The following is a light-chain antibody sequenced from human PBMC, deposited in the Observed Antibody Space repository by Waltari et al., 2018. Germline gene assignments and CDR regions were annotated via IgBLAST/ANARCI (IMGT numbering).Light chain of an antibody. CDR3: TSYTSSGTLL. V-gene: IGLV2-18*02. Sequence: QSALTQPPSVSGSPGHSVTIPCPGPRSYVGASNRVSWYQQPHGTAPKLMIYEVTYRPSGVPDRFSGSKSGNTASLTISGLQAEDEADYYCTSYTSSGTLLFGGGTKLTVV. CDR2: EVT. CDR1: RSYVGASNR. J-gene: IGLJ2*01.